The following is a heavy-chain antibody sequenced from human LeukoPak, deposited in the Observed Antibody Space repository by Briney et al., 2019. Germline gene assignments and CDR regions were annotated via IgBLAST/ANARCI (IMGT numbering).Heavy chain of an antibody. D-gene: IGHD5-12*01. CDR2: FYSGYST. V-gene: IGHV3-53*01. J-gene: IGHJ4*02. CDR3: ARGSVATVGYYLDT. CDR1: GFTVSSNY. Sequence: GGSLRLSCAASGFTVSSNYMTWVRQAPGKGLEWVSVFYSGYSTYYADSVKGRFTISRDISRNTVSLQMNSPRDEDTAVYYCARGSVATVGYYLDTWGQGTPVTISS.